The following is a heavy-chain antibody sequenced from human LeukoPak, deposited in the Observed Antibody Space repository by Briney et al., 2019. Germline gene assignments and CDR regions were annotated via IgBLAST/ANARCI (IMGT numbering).Heavy chain of an antibody. J-gene: IGHJ3*02. Sequence: SETLSLTCTVSGGSISSYYWSWIRQPPGKGLEWIGFIYYTGSTNYNPSLKSRVTLSADTSKNQFSLKLSSVTAADTAVYYCARGKYYYDSSAPFDIWGQGTMVTVSS. CDR2: IYYTGST. V-gene: IGHV4-59*01. D-gene: IGHD3-22*01. CDR3: ARGKYYYDSSAPFDI. CDR1: GGSISSYY.